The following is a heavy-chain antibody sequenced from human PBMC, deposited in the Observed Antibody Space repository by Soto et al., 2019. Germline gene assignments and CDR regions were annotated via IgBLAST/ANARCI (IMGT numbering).Heavy chain of an antibody. CDR1: GGSISSYD. CDR3: AISGAYSSGWYGYYYYGMDV. Sequence: SETLSLTCTVSGGSISSYDWSWIRQPPGKGLEWIGYIYYSGSAKYNPSLKRRVTISVDTSKNLFSLKLSSVTAADTAVYYCAISGAYSSGWYGYYYYGMDVWGQGTTVT. CDR2: IYYSGSA. J-gene: IGHJ6*02. V-gene: IGHV4-59*13. D-gene: IGHD6-13*01.